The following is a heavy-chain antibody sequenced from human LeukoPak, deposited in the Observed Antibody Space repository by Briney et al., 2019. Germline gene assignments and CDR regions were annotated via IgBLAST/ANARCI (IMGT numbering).Heavy chain of an antibody. J-gene: IGHJ3*02. V-gene: IGHV4-30-4*01. CDR3: ARDYHDSSGYYDYAFDI. CDR2: IYYSGST. D-gene: IGHD3-22*01. Sequence: SETLSLTCTVSGGPISSGDYYWSWIRQPPGKGLEWIGYIYYSGSTYYNPSLKSRVTISVDTSKNQFSLKLSSVTAADTAVYYCARDYHDSSGYYDYAFDIWGQGTMVTVSS. CDR1: GGPISSGDYY.